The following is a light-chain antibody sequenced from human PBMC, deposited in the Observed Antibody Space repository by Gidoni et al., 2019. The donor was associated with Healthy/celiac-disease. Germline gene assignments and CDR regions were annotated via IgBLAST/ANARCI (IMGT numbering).Light chain of an antibody. CDR1: QSVSSSY. J-gene: IGKJ1*01. CDR3: QRYGSSLWT. Sequence: EIVLTQSPGTLSLSQGERATLSCRASQSVSSSYLAWYQQKPGQAPRLLIYGASSRATGIPDRFSGSGSGTDFTLTISRLEPDDFAVYYCQRYGSSLWTFGQGTKVEIK. V-gene: IGKV3-20*01. CDR2: GAS.